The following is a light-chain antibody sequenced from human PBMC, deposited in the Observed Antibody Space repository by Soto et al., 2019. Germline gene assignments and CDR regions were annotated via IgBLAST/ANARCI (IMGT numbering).Light chain of an antibody. V-gene: IGKV3-15*01. CDR3: KQYKEWPPFT. CDR1: QYVSNK. J-gene: IGKJ5*01. Sequence: EIVMTQSPATLSASPGETATLSCRASQYVSNKVAWYQQKPGQAPSLLILGASTRATGVPARFSGSGSGTEFTLSISSLQSEDFAVYYCKQYKEWPPFTFGQGTRLEI. CDR2: GAS.